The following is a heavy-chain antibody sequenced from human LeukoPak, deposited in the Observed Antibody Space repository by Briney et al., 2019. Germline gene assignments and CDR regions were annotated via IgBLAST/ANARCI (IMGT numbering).Heavy chain of an antibody. CDR2: MNPNSGNT. CDR3: ARAVYYYDSSGYYYFDY. Sequence: ASVKVSCKASGYTFTSYDINWVRQATGQGLEWMGWMNPNSGNTGYAQKFQGRVTITRNTSISTAYMELSSLRSEDTAVYYCARAVYYYDSSGYYYFDYWGQGTLVTVSS. J-gene: IGHJ4*02. D-gene: IGHD3-22*01. CDR1: GYTFTSYD. V-gene: IGHV1-8*03.